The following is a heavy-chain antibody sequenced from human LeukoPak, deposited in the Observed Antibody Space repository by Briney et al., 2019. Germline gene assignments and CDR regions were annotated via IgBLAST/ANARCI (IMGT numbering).Heavy chain of an antibody. CDR2: ISGGGEST. D-gene: IGHD5-24*01. CDR3: ARRSGRRYEY. CDR1: GFTFRSYE. V-gene: IGHV3-48*03. J-gene: IGHJ4*02. Sequence: GGSLRPSCAASGFTFRSYEMNRVRHAPGRGLEWVSHISGGGESTVYPDAVKGRFIISRDNTKNSLYLQMNSLRVEDTGVYYCARRSGRRYEYWGQGVLVTVSP.